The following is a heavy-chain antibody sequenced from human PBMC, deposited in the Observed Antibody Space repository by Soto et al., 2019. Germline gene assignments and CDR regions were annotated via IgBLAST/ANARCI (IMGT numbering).Heavy chain of an antibody. CDR2: INPNRGGT. Sequence: WASVKVSCKASGYTFTGYYMHWVRQAPGQGLEWMGWINPNRGGTNYAQKFQGRVTMTRETFISTAYMELSRLRSDDTDVYYCARVELSCDFWIGDCNYYGMDVWGQGTTVTVSS. D-gene: IGHD3-3*01. V-gene: IGHV1-2*02. J-gene: IGHJ6*01. CDR3: ARVELSCDFWIGDCNYYGMDV. CDR1: GYTFTGYY.